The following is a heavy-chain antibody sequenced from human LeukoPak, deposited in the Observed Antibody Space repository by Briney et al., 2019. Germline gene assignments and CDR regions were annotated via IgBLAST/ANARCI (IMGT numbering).Heavy chain of an antibody. CDR2: INHSGST. CDR3: ARVGIAAAYYFDY. CDR1: GGSFSGYY. D-gene: IGHD6-13*01. V-gene: IGHV4-34*01. Sequence: SETLSLTCAVYGGSFSGYYWSWIRQPPGKGLEWIGEINHSGSTNYNPSLKSRVTISVDTSKNQFSLKLSSVTAADTAVYYCARVGIAAAYYFDYWGQGTLVTVSS. J-gene: IGHJ4*02.